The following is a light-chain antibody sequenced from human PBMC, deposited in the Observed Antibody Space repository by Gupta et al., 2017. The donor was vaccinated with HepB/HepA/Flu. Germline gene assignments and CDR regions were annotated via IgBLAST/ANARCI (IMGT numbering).Light chain of an antibody. Sequence: DSQMTQSPSSLSASVGDRVNITCRASQSISTYLSWYQQKPGKVPNLLIYITSTLQSGVPSRFSGSGSGTDFTLTISSLQPEDFATYYCQQSYSTPWTFGQGTKVEIK. CDR3: QQSYSTPWT. CDR1: QSISTY. J-gene: IGKJ1*01. V-gene: IGKV1-39*01. CDR2: ITS.